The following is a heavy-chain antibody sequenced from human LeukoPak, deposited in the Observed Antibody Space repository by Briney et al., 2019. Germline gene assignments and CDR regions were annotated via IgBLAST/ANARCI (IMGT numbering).Heavy chain of an antibody. J-gene: IGHJ4*02. CDR1: GFTFDDYG. D-gene: IGHD3-3*01. Sequence: PGGSLRPSCAASGFTFDDYGMSWVRQAPGKGLEGVPGINWNGGSTGYADSVKGRFTIARDNAKNSLYLQVNSLRAEDTALYYCARDGPLTRYYEFWSGSFDYWGQGTLVTVSS. CDR3: ARDGPLTRYYEFWSGSFDY. V-gene: IGHV3-20*04. CDR2: INWNGGST.